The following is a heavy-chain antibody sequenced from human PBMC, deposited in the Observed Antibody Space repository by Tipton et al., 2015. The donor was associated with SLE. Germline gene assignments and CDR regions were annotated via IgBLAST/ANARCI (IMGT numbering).Heavy chain of an antibody. D-gene: IGHD4-17*01. CDR1: GGSISSHY. CDR3: ARDPVP. J-gene: IGHJ5*02. CDR2: IYYSGST. Sequence: TLSLTCAVSGGSISSHYWSWIRQPPGKGLEWIGYIYYSGSTNYNPSLKSRVTMSVDTSKNQFSLKLSSVTAADTAVYYCARDPVPWGQGTLVTVSS. V-gene: IGHV4-59*11.